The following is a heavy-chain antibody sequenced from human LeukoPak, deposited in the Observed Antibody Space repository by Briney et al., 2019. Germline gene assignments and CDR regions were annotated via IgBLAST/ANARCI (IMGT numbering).Heavy chain of an antibody. CDR1: GYSIGSGYY. CDR3: ARDATVTAPFDY. Sequence: SETLSLTCAVSGYSIGSGYYWGWIRQPPGKGLEWIGSIYHSGSTYYNPSLKSRVTISVDTSKNQFSLKLSSVTAADTAVYYCARDATVTAPFDYWGQGTLVTVSS. V-gene: IGHV4-38-2*02. CDR2: IYHSGST. J-gene: IGHJ4*02. D-gene: IGHD4-17*01.